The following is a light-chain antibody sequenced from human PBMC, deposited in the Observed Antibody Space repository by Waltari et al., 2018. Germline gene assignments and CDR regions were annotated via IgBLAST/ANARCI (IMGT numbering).Light chain of an antibody. CDR1: QDIDNY. J-gene: IGKJ4*01. CDR3: QQYDSVPLS. CDR2: DVS. V-gene: IGKV1-33*01. Sequence: DIQMTQSPSSLSASVGDRVTITCQASQDIDNYLNWYQQKPGKAPKLLIYDVSNLEVGVPSRFSGSASGTDFTFTITSLQPEDIPTYYCQQYDSVPLSFGGGTKVEIK.